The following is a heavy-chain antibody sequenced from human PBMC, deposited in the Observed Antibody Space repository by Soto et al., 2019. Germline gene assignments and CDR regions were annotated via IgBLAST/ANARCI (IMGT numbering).Heavy chain of an antibody. Sequence: ASVKVSCKASGYTFTSYDINWVRQATGQGLEWMGWMNPNSGNTGYAQKFQGRVTMTRNTSISTAYMELSSLRSEDTAVYYCARGHSSSWYPYYYYYYMDVWGKGTTVTVSS. CDR3: ARGHSSSWYPYYYYYYMDV. CDR1: GYTFTSYD. V-gene: IGHV1-8*01. D-gene: IGHD6-13*01. CDR2: MNPNSGNT. J-gene: IGHJ6*03.